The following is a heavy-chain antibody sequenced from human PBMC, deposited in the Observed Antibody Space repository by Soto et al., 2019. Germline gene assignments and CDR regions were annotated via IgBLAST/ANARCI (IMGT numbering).Heavy chain of an antibody. J-gene: IGHJ3*02. D-gene: IGHD6-25*01. V-gene: IGHV1-46*01. CDR3: ACFITASGTHDAFGI. Sequence: ASVKVSCKASGNTFTSYYMHWVRQAPGQGPEWMGLVNPSGGSTYYAQKFRGRVTMTRDTSTSTLYMELSSLRFDDTAVYYCACFITASGTHDAFGIWGQGXMVTV. CDR2: VNPSGGST. CDR1: GNTFTSYY.